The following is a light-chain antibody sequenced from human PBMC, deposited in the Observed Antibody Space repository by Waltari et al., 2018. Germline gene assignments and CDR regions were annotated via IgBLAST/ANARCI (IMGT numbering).Light chain of an antibody. CDR1: KLGENY. J-gene: IGLJ2*01. CDR3: QAWDSNTEDV. Sequence: SYELTQPPSVSVAPGQPATITCSTDKLGENYVCWYQQKPGQSPVLVIYQDSKRPSGIPERFSGSNSGNTATLTISGTQPMDEADYYCQAWDSNTEDVFGGGTKLTVL. CDR2: QDS. V-gene: IGLV3-1*01.